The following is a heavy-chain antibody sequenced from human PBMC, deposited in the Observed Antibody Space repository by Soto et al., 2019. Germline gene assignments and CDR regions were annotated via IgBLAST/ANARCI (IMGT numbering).Heavy chain of an antibody. CDR1: GGSISSGGYY. V-gene: IGHV4-31*03. CDR3: ARVEMATQRSFDY. Sequence: QVQLQESGPGLVKPSETLSLTCTVSGGSISSGGYYWSWIRQHPGKGLEWIGYIYYSGSTYYNPSRKRRRXXSXDXXKHPFPLKLSSVTAADTAVYYCARVEMATQRSFDYWGPGTLVTVSS. D-gene: IGHD5-12*01. CDR2: IYYSGST. J-gene: IGHJ4*02.